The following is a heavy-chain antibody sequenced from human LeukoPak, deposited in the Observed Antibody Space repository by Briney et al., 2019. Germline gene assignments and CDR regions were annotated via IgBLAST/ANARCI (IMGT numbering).Heavy chain of an antibody. Sequence: PGGSLRLSCAASGFSFSSYSVNCVRQAPGEGLGWVSYIISSSSYIYYADSVKGRFTISRDNAKNSLYLQMNSLRAEDTAVYYCGSYGIFDYWGQGTLVTVSS. V-gene: IGHV3-21*01. D-gene: IGHD4-17*01. J-gene: IGHJ4*02. CDR2: IISSSSYI. CDR3: GSYGIFDY. CDR1: GFSFSSYS.